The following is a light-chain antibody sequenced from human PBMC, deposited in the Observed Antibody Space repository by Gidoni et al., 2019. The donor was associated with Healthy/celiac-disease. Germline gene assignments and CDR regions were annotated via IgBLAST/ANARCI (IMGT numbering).Light chain of an antibody. CDR3: QQRRT. Sequence: DIVLTQSPATLSLSPGERATLSCRASQSVSSYFAWYQQKPGQAPRLLIYDASNRATGIPARFSGSGSGTDFTLTISRLEPEDFAVYYCQQRRTFGQGTRLEIK. J-gene: IGKJ5*01. CDR1: QSVSSY. V-gene: IGKV3-11*01. CDR2: DAS.